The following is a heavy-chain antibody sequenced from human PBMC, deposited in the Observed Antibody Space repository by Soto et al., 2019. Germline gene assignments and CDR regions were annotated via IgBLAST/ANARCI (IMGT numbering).Heavy chain of an antibody. V-gene: IGHV1-69*04. Sequence: SVKVSCKASGYTFTNYGISWVRQAPGQGLEWMGRIIPILGIANYAQKFQGRVTITADKSTSTAYMELSSLRSEDTAVYYCARGYYYDSSGYYTNWFDPWGQGTLVTVSS. D-gene: IGHD3-22*01. J-gene: IGHJ5*02. CDR2: IIPILGIA. CDR1: GYTFTNYG. CDR3: ARGYYYDSSGYYTNWFDP.